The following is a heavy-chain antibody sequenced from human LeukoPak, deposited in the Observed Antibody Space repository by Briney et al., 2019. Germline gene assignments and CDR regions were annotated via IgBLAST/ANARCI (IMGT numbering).Heavy chain of an antibody. D-gene: IGHD3-9*01. J-gene: IGHJ4*02. CDR1: GYTFTGYY. CDR3: ARALKLLVIMDFGY. Sequence: ASVKVSCKASGYTFTGYYMHWVRQAPGQGLEWMGWINPNSGGTNYAQKFQGRVTMTRYTSISTAYMELSRLRSDDTAVYYCARALKLLVIMDFGYWGQGTLVTVSS. CDR2: INPNSGGT. V-gene: IGHV1-2*02.